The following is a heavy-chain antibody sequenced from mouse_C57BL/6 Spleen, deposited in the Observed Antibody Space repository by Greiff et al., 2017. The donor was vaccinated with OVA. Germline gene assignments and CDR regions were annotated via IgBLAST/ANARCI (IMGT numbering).Heavy chain of an antibody. CDR3: ATSITTVVDPYAMDY. CDR2: IYPGDGDT. D-gene: IGHD1-1*01. J-gene: IGHJ4*01. CDR1: GYAFSSYW. V-gene: IGHV1-80*01. Sequence: VKLMESGAELVKPGASVKISCKASGYAFSSYWMNWVKQRPGKGLEWIGQIYPGDGDTNYNGKFKGKATLTADKSSSTAYMQLSSLTSEDSAVYFCATSITTVVDPYAMDYWGQGTSVTVSS.